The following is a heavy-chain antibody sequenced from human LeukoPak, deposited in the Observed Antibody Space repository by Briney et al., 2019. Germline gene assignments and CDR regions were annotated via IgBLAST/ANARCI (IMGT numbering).Heavy chain of an antibody. J-gene: IGHJ4*02. V-gene: IGHV4-34*01. CDR1: GGSFSGYY. CDR2: INHSGST. Sequence: PSETLSLTCAVYGGSFSGYYWSWIRQPPGKGLEWIGEINHSGSTNYNPSLKSRVTISVDTSKNQFSLKLSSVTAADTAVYYCARGRGYGGNALNSYFDYWGQGTLVTVSS. D-gene: IGHD4-23*01. CDR3: ARGRGYGGNALNSYFDY.